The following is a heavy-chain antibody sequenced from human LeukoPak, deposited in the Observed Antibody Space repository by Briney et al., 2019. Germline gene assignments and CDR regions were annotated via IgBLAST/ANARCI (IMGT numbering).Heavy chain of an antibody. CDR1: GFTFSSYS. CDR3: ARDRHYDSSGYSRWSDAFDI. V-gene: IGHV3-21*01. D-gene: IGHD3-22*01. J-gene: IGHJ3*02. Sequence: GGSLRLSCAASGFTFSSYSINWVRQAPGKGLEWVSPISSSSSYIYYADSVKGRFTISRDNAKNSLYLQMNSLRAEDTAVYYCARDRHYDSSGYSRWSDAFDIWGQGTMVTVSS. CDR2: ISSSSSYI.